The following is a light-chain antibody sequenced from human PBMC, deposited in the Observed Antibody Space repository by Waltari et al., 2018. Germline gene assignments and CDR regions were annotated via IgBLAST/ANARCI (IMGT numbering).Light chain of an antibody. CDR1: SGHSSNI. CDR2: VNSDGTH. J-gene: IGLJ3*02. V-gene: IGLV4-69*01. CDR3: QTGGHGTWV. Sequence: QLVLTQSPSASASLGDSIKLTCTLSSGHSSNIIAWLQQQPEKGPRYLMKVNSDGTHSKGDEIPDRFSGSSSGAERYLTISNLQSEDEADYYCQTGGHGTWVFGGGTKVTVL.